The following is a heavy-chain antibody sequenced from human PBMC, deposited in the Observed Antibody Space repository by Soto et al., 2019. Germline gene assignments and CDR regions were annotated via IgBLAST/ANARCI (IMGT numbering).Heavy chain of an antibody. CDR3: ARQVLRFLEWLARPYYFDY. V-gene: IGHV4-39*01. Sequence: SETLSLTCTVSGGSISSSSYYWGWIRQPPGKGLEWIGSIYYSGSTYYNPSLKSRVTISVDTSKNQFSLKLSSVTAADTAVYYCARQVLRFLEWLARPYYFDYGGQGTLVTVSS. CDR1: GGSISSSSYY. CDR2: IYYSGST. D-gene: IGHD3-3*01. J-gene: IGHJ4*02.